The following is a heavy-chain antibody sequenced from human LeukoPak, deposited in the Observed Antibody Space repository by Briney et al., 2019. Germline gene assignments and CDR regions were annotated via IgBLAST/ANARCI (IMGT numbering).Heavy chain of an antibody. CDR3: VRDPEPWPEPPDY. Sequence: PGGSLRLSCAASGFTFSTYWMHWARQAPGKGLVWVSRINTDGSSTSYADSVKGRFTVSRDNAKNTLYLQMNSLRAEDTAVYYCVRDPEPWPEPPDYWGQGTLVTVSS. D-gene: IGHD1-14*01. J-gene: IGHJ4*02. CDR1: GFTFSTYW. CDR2: INTDGSST. V-gene: IGHV3-74*01.